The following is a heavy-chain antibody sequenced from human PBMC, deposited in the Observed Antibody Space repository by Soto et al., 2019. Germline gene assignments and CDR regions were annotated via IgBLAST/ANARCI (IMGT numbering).Heavy chain of an antibody. D-gene: IGHD6-6*01. V-gene: IGHV4-61*01. CDR2: IYYSGST. CDR1: GGSVGSGSHY. CDR3: ARDPLTYSSSHFFDQ. J-gene: IGHJ4*02. Sequence: LETMSVRNSVSGGSVGSGSHYWSWKQQSPGKGLEWIGFIYYSGSTNCNPSLKSRVTISVDTSKNQFSLKVGSVTAADTTTYLCARDPLTYSSSHFFDQWGQGTLVTVSS.